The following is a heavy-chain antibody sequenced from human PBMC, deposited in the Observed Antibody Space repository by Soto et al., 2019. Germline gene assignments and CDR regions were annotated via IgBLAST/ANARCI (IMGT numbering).Heavy chain of an antibody. D-gene: IGHD3-10*01. CDR2: IYWDDDQ. V-gene: IGHV2-5*02. Sequence: QITLKESGPTLVKPTQTLTLTCTFSGFSLDTSGVGVGWIRQPPGKALEWLALIYWDDDQRYSPSLKSRLTHTXXTSKNQVVLTMTNLDPVDTATYSCAHRPRPGYFDYWGQGTLVTVSS. CDR3: AHRPRPGYFDY. CDR1: GFSLDTSGVG. J-gene: IGHJ4*02.